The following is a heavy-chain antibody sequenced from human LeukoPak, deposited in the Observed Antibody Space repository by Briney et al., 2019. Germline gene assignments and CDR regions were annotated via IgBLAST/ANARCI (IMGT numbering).Heavy chain of an antibody. CDR1: GFTFSSYE. V-gene: IGHV3-48*03. J-gene: IGHJ4*02. CDR3: ASKGRYCSGGSCYGPWGYYFDY. CDR2: ISSSGSTI. Sequence: GGSLRLSCAASGFTFSSYEMNWVRQAPGKGLEWVSYISSSGSTIYYADSVKGRFTISRDNAKNSLYLQTNSLRAEDTAVYYCASKGRYCSGGSCYGPWGYYFDYWGQGTLVTVSS. D-gene: IGHD2-15*01.